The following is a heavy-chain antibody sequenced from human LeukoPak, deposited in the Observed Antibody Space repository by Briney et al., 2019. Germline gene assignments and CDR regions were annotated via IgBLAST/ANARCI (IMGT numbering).Heavy chain of an antibody. V-gene: IGHV3-30*02. Sequence: EGSLRLSCAASGFSFSSYEMNWVRQAPGKGLERVAFIRYDGSNKYYADSVKGRFTISRDNSKNTLYLQMNSLRAEDTAVYYCARDRDYYDSSGAVDYCGQGTLVTVSS. CDR2: IRYDGSNK. CDR1: GFSFSSYE. D-gene: IGHD3-22*01. CDR3: ARDRDYYDSSGAVDY. J-gene: IGHJ4*02.